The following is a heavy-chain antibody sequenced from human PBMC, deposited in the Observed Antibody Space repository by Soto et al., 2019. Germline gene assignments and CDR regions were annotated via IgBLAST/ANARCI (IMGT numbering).Heavy chain of an antibody. Sequence: SETLSLTCSVSGGSISSGGYYWSWIRQHPGKGLEWIGYIYYSGSTDYNPSLKSRVTVSVDTSKNQFSLKLSSVTAADTAMYYCARYSTVRGVTFDYWGQGTLVTVSS. V-gene: IGHV4-31*03. J-gene: IGHJ4*02. CDR2: IYYSGST. CDR3: ARYSTVRGVTFDY. CDR1: GGSISSGGYY. D-gene: IGHD3-10*01.